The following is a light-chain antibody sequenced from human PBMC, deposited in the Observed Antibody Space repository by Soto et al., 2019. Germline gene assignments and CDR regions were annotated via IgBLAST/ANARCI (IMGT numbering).Light chain of an antibody. CDR3: ASWDDSLNGWV. CDR1: NSNIGSNT. CDR2: TNN. Sequence: QSVLTQPPSASGTPGQRVTISCSGSNSNIGSNTVNWYQQLPRTAPKLLIHTNNQRPSGVADRFAGSKSGTSASLTISGLQSDDEADYFCASWDDSLNGWVFGGGTKLTVL. J-gene: IGLJ3*02. V-gene: IGLV1-44*01.